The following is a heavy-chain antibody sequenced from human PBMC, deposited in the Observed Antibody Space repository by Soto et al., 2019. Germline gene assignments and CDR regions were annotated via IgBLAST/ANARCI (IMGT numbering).Heavy chain of an antibody. Sequence: EVQLLESGGGLVQPGGSLRLSCAASGFTFSSYAMSWVRQAPGKGLEWVSAISGSGGSTYYADSVKGRFTISRDNSKNTLYLQMNSLRAEDTAVYYCAKDPSLIVVVLAAIEDPDRYCSGGSCYSGWGQGTLVTVSS. CDR2: ISGSGGST. CDR3: AKDPSLIVVVLAAIEDPDRYCSGGSCYSG. V-gene: IGHV3-23*01. D-gene: IGHD2-15*01. CDR1: GFTFSSYA. J-gene: IGHJ4*02.